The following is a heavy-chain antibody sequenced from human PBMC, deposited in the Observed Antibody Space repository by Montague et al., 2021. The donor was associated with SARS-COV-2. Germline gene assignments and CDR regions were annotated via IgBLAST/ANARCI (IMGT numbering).Heavy chain of an antibody. CDR3: GRGVRYFGSGGWSFYYYGVDV. D-gene: IGHD3-10*01. J-gene: IGHJ6*02. CDR2: IGKAGDT. V-gene: IGHV3-13*01. CDR1: GFTLSQYD. Sequence: SRRLSCAASGFTLSQYDMHWVRQVTGKGLEWVSGIGKAGDTHYPCTAKGRFTISREDAKNSLYLQMNSLRAGDTAVYYCGRGVRYFGSGGWSFYYYGVDVWGQGTTVTVSS.